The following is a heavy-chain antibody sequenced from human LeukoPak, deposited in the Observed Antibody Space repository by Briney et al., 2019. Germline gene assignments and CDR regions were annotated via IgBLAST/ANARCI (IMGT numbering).Heavy chain of an antibody. CDR1: GFAFSTYT. D-gene: IGHD6-13*01. CDR3: ARDRIYSNSWPIKYYYNMDV. Sequence: NPGGSLRLSCAASGFAFSTYTMNWVRHGPGKGLEGVSSISSSSSYIYYADSVKGRFTVSRDNAKNSLYLQMNSLRAEDTAVYYCARDRIYSNSWPIKYYYNMDVWGKGTTVTVSS. J-gene: IGHJ6*03. CDR2: ISSSSSYI. V-gene: IGHV3-21*01.